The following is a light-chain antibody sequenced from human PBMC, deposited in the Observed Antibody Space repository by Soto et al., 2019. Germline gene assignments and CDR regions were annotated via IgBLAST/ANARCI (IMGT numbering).Light chain of an antibody. Sequence: VLTLSAVTLSLSPGERATLSCRASQSVSSSYLACYQQKPGQAPRLLIYGASSRATGIPDRFSGSGSGTDFTLTISRLEPEEFAVYYCQQYGSSPWTFGQGTKVDI. CDR2: GAS. J-gene: IGKJ1*01. CDR1: QSVSSSY. V-gene: IGKV3-20*01. CDR3: QQYGSSPWT.